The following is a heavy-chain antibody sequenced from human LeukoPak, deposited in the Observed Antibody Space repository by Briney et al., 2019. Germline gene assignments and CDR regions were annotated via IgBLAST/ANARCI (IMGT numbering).Heavy chain of an antibody. D-gene: IGHD3-3*01. Sequence: RVASVKVSCKASGYTFGDYGITWIRQAPGQGLEWMGWVSAYTGNTNYAQSLQDRVIMIADTSTDTAYMELRSLRPDDTAVYYCARDPGRGTCDTSGFHYWGQGTLVTVSS. CDR1: GYTFGDYG. CDR2: VSAYTGNT. V-gene: IGHV1-18*01. CDR3: ARDPGRGTCDTSGFHY. J-gene: IGHJ4*02.